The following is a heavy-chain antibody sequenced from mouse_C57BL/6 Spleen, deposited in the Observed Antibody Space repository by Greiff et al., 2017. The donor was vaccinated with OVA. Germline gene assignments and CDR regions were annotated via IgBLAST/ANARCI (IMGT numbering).Heavy chain of an antibody. D-gene: IGHD6-1*01. J-gene: IGHJ4*01. CDR3: ARGSAYYAMDD. CDR2: INPNNGGT. V-gene: IGHV1-26*01. Sequence: EVQLQQSGPELVKPGASVKISCKASGYTFTDYYMNWVKQSHGKSLEWIGDINPNNGGTSYNQKFKGKATLTVDKSSSTAYMELRSLTSEDSAVYDCARGSAYYAMDDWGQGTSVTVSS. CDR1: GYTFTDYY.